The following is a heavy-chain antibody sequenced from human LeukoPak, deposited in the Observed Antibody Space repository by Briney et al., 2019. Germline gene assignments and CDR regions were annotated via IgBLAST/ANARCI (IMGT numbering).Heavy chain of an antibody. D-gene: IGHD6-19*01. CDR2: ISGDGGST. J-gene: IGHJ1*01. V-gene: IGHV3-43*02. Sequence: GGSLRLSCAASGFTFDDYAMHWVRQAPGKGPEWVSLISGDGGSTYYADSVKGRFTFSRDNSKNSLYLQMNSLRTEDTALYYCAKEEAVASTEYFQHWGQGTLVTVSS. CDR3: AKEEAVASTEYFQH. CDR1: GFTFDDYA.